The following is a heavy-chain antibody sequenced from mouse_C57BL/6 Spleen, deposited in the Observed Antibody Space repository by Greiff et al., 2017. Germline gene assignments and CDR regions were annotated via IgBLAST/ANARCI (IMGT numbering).Heavy chain of an antibody. Sequence: VQLQQSGAELVRPGTSVKVSCKASGYAFTNYLIEWVKQRPGQGLEWIGVINPGSGGTNYNEKFEGKATLTADKSSSTAYMQLSSLTSEDSAVYFCARGDYGSRFAYWGQGTLVTVSA. J-gene: IGHJ3*01. D-gene: IGHD1-1*01. CDR3: ARGDYGSRFAY. V-gene: IGHV1-54*01. CDR1: GYAFTNYL. CDR2: INPGSGGT.